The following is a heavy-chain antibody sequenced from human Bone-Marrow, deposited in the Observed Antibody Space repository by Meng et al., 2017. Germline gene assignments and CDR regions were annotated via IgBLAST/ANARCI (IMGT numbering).Heavy chain of an antibody. CDR2: INHSGST. V-gene: IGHV4-34*01. CDR3: ARDRYMGQLDY. Sequence: SETLSLTCAVYGGSFSGYYWSWIRQPPGKGLEWIGEINHSGSTYYNPSLKSRVTISVDTSKNQFSLKLSSVTAADTAVYYCARDRYMGQLDYWGQGTLVTVSS. D-gene: IGHD2-2*01. J-gene: IGHJ4*02. CDR1: GGSFSGYY.